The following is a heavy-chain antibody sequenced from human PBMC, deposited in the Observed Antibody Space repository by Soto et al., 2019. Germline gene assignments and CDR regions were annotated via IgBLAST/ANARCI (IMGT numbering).Heavy chain of an antibody. CDR3: AREVGSPAAIYYYGMDV. V-gene: IGHV3-74*01. CDR1: GFTFSSYW. D-gene: IGHD2-2*01. CDR2: INSDGSST. J-gene: IGHJ6*02. Sequence: GGSLRLSCAASGFTFSSYWMHWVRQAPGKGLVWVSRINSDGSSTSYADSVKGRFTISRDNAKNTLYLQMNSLRAEDTAVYYCAREVGSPAAIYYYGMDVWGQGTTVTVSS.